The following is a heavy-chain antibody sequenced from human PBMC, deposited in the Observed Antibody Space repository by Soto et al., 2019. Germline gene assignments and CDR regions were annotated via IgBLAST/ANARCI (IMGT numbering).Heavy chain of an antibody. J-gene: IGHJ4*02. CDR3: ARESIGCGGDCLDY. CDR1: GFTFSSYE. Sequence: GSLRLASSVSGFTFSSYEWNWVRQAPGKGLEWISYIDTSGDAMFYADSVKGRFAVSRDNTMNSLYLQMNSLRAEDTAAYYCARESIGCGGDCLDYWGQGTLVTVYS. V-gene: IGHV3-48*03. D-gene: IGHD2-21*01. CDR2: IDTSGDAM.